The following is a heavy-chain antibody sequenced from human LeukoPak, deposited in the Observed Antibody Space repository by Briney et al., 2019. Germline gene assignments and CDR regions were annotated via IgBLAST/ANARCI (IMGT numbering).Heavy chain of an antibody. CDR2: ISAYNGNT. Sequence: SSVKVSLKASGYTFTSYGISWLRQAPGQGLERMGWISAYNGNTNYAQKLQGRVNMPTGTSTSTAYFELRSLRSDGTAVYYCAREGYCSSTSGYWFDPWGQGTLVTVSS. CDR1: GYTFTSYG. V-gene: IGHV1-18*04. J-gene: IGHJ5*02. CDR3: AREGYCSSTSGYWFDP. D-gene: IGHD2-2*01.